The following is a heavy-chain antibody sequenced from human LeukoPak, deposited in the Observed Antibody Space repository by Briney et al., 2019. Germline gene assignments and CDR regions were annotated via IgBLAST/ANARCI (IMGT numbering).Heavy chain of an antibody. J-gene: IGHJ4*02. CDR1: GFTFGDYA. V-gene: IGHV3-30*02. CDR2: IRFDATNK. CDR3: AKEQYPGYFDF. D-gene: IGHD1-14*01. Sequence: GGSLRLSCTGSGFTFGDYAVSWVRQAPGKGLEWVGFIRFDATNKYYADSVKGRFTISRDNSNNTLYLQLNNVRTEDTATYFCAKEQYPGYFDFWGQGTLVTVSA.